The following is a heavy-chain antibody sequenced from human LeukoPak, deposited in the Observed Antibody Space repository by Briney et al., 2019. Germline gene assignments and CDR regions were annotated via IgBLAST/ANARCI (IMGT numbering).Heavy chain of an antibody. V-gene: IGHV3-48*01. CDR2: ISRSSITI. CDR3: ARHRDNSGTDY. J-gene: IGHJ4*02. D-gene: IGHD3-22*01. Sequence: GGSLRLSCAASGFTFSNYDMNWVRQAPGKGLEWVSYISRSSITIYSADSVKGRFTISGDNAKNSLFLQMNSLRAEDTAVYYCARHRDNSGTDYWGQGTLVTVSS. CDR1: GFTFSNYD.